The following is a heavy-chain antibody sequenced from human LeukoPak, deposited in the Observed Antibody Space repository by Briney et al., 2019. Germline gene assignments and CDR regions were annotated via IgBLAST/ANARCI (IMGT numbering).Heavy chain of an antibody. CDR1: GYTFSTYG. J-gene: IGHJ5*02. CDR3: ARCLWSGYCDWFDP. CDR2: ISAYNGNT. D-gene: IGHD3-3*01. Sequence: ASVKISCKASGYTFSTYGFRWVRQAPGQGREWMGWISAYNGNTNYAQRFQGRATMTTDTSTSTAYMELRSLRSDDTAVYYCARCLWSGYCDWFDPWGQGTLVTVSS. V-gene: IGHV1-18*01.